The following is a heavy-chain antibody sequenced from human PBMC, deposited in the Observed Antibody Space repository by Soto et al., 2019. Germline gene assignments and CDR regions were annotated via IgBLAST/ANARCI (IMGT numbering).Heavy chain of an antibody. Sequence: PSETLSLTCTVSGGSISSYYWSWIRQPPGKGLEWIGYIYHSGSTNYNPSLKSRVTISVDTSKNQFSLKLSSVTAADTAVYYCARGGITMVRGVPRQYYYYMDVWGKGTTVTVSS. CDR3: ARGGITMVRGVPRQYYYYMDV. V-gene: IGHV4-59*12. J-gene: IGHJ6*03. D-gene: IGHD3-10*01. CDR1: GGSISSYY. CDR2: IYHSGST.